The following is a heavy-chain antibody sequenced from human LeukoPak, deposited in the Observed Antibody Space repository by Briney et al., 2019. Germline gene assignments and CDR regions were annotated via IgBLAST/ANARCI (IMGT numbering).Heavy chain of an antibody. J-gene: IGHJ3*02. CDR2: ISGSGGST. D-gene: IGHD6-13*01. CDR3: AKVTAAARISGYDAFDI. V-gene: IGHV3-23*01. CDR1: GFTFSSYA. Sequence: GGSLRLSCAASGFTFSSYAMSWVRQAPGKGLEWVSAISGSGGSTYYADSVKGRFTISRDNSKNTLYLQMNSLRAEDTAVYYCAKVTAAARISGYDAFDIWGQGTMVTVSS.